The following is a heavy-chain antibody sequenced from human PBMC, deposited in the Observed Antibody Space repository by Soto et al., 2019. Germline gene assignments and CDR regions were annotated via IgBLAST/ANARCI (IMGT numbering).Heavy chain of an antibody. Sequence: EVQLVESGGGLVKPGGSLRLSCAASGFTFTNAWMNWVRQAPGKGLEWVGRIKSRVDGGATDYAVPVKGRFTISRDDSANTVYLQMTSLKTEDTAVYYCAASAVGATFDLWGQGTLVTVSS. D-gene: IGHD1-26*01. J-gene: IGHJ4*02. V-gene: IGHV3-15*01. CDR3: AASAVGATFDL. CDR2: IKSRVDGGAT. CDR1: GFTFTNAW.